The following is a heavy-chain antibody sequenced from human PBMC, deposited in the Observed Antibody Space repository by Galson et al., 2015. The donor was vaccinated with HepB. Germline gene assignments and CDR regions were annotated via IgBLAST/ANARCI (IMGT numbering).Heavy chain of an antibody. CDR3: ARRLDMPALLATIFWGFDP. CDR1: GGSISSSSYY. CDR2: IYYSGSA. V-gene: IGHV4-39*01. J-gene: IGHJ5*02. Sequence: GGSISSSSYYWGWIRQPPGKGLEWIGSIYYSGSAYYNPSLKSRVTISVDTSKNQFSLKLSSVTAADTAVYYCARRLDMPALLATIFWGFDPWGQGTLVTVSS. D-gene: IGHD5-24*01.